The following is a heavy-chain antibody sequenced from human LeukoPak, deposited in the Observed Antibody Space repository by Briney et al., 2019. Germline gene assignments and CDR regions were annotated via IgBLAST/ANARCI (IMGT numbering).Heavy chain of an antibody. D-gene: IGHD5-12*01. V-gene: IGHV4-59*08. CDR2: IYHSGST. CDR1: GVSISNYY. CDR3: ARYNIMGWFDP. J-gene: IGHJ5*02. Sequence: PSETLSLTCTVSGVSISNYYWSWIRQPPGKGLEWIGFIYHSGSTIYNPSLKSPVTISLDTSKNQFSLKLTSVTAADTAVYYCARYNIMGWFDPWGQGTLVTVSS.